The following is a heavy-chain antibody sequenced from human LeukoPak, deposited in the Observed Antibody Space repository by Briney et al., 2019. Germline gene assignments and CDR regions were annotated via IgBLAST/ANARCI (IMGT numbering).Heavy chain of an antibody. D-gene: IGHD2-21*02. CDR1: GFTFSSYW. J-gene: IGHJ4*02. Sequence: GGSLRLSCAASGFTFSSYWMHWVRQAPGKGLVWVSRINSDGSFTNYADSVKGRFTISRDNAKNSLYLQMNSLRAEDTAMYYCARSSDYCGGDCYGYYFDYWGQGILVTVSS. CDR3: ARSSDYCGGDCYGYYFDY. V-gene: IGHV3-74*01. CDR2: INSDGSFT.